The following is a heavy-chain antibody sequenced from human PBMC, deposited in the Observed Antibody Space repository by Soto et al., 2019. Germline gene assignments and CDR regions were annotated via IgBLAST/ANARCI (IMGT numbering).Heavy chain of an antibody. V-gene: IGHV4-4*02. CDR2: VGKSGYT. CDR3: ARNRYGGYDFDS. J-gene: IGHJ4*02. CDR1: NGSITSSNW. D-gene: IGHD5-12*01. Sequence: QVQLQESGPGLVKPSGTLSLTCTVSNGSITSSNWWSWVRQSPGKGLEWIGEVGKSGYTNYIPSLKSRLTILLDKSTNRFSLRLTAVTAADTAVYYCARNRYGGYDFDSWGQGTLVPVSS.